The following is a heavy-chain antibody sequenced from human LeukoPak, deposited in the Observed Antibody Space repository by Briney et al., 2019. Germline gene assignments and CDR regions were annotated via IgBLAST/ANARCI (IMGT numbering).Heavy chain of an antibody. CDR2: IKQDGSEK. CDR3: ARENGGTPDY. J-gene: IGHJ4*02. D-gene: IGHD4-23*01. CDR1: GFTSSNYM. Sequence: GGSLRLSCAASGFTSSNYMMNWVRQAPGKGLEWVANIKQDGSEKYYVDSVKGRFTISRDNAKNSLYLQMNSLRAEDTAVYYCARENGGTPDYWGQGTLVTVSS. V-gene: IGHV3-7*01.